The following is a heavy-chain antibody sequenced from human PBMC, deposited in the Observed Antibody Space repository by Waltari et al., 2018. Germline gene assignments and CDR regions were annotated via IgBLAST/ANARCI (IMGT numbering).Heavy chain of an antibody. CDR3: ARHPIWGINAFDI. CDR2: IYYSGST. Sequence: QLQLQESGPGLVKPSETLSLTCTVSGGSISSSSYYWGWLRQPPGKGLEWIVSIYYSGSTYYNPSLKSRVTISVDTSKNQFSLKLSSVTAADTAVYYCARHPIWGINAFDIWGQGTMVTVSS. CDR1: GGSISSSSYY. J-gene: IGHJ3*02. V-gene: IGHV4-39*07. D-gene: IGHD3-16*01.